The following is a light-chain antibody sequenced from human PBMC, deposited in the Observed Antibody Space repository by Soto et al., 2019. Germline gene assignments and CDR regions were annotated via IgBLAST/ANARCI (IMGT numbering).Light chain of an antibody. CDR1: QRVSSSY. CDR3: QQYGRT. J-gene: IGKJ1*01. V-gene: IGKV3-20*01. CDR2: GAS. Sequence: IALTQSPGTLPLSPGERATLSCRASQRVSSSYLAWYQQKPGQAPRLVIYGASSRATGIPDRFSGSGSGTDFTLTISRLEPEDFAMYYCQQYGRTFGLGTKVDIK.